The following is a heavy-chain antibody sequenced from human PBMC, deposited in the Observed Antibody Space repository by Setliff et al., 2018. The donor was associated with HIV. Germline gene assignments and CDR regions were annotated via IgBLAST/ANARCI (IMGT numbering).Heavy chain of an antibody. CDR1: GGTFSNYS. J-gene: IGHJ6*02. D-gene: IGHD2-15*01. Sequence: SVKVSCKASGGTFSNYSITWVRQAPGQGLEWMGGIIPIFNTANYAQKFQGRVTITADVSTSTAYMKLCRLGSEDTAVYYCARESGGYCSGGCGYFGFGLALWGQGTTVTVSS. CDR2: IIPIFNTA. V-gene: IGHV1-69*13. CDR3: ARESGGYCSGGCGYFGFGLAL.